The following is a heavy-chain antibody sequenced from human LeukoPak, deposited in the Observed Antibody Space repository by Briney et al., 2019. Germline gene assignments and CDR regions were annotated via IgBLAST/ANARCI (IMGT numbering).Heavy chain of an antibody. V-gene: IGHV3-30-3*01. CDR2: ISYHGTSK. D-gene: IGHD1-1*01. Sequence: GGSLRLSCAASGFMLTNYAMHWVRQAPGKGLEWVAVISYHGTSKYYADSVKGRFTISRDISRNTLYLQMDSLRAEDTAVYYCARAGPNDHRFDYWGQGTLVTVSS. CDR3: ARAGPNDHRFDY. J-gene: IGHJ4*02. CDR1: GFMLTNYA.